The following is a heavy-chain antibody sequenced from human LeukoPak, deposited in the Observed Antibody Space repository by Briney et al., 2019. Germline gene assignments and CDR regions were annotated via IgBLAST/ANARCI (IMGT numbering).Heavy chain of an antibody. CDR3: ARDRTGGSGTYYKY. V-gene: IGHV3-33*01. CDR1: GFTFSSYG. D-gene: IGHD3-10*01. Sequence: PGGSLRLSCAASGFTFSSYGMHWVRQAPGKGLEWVAVIWYDGSNKYYADSVKGRFTISRDNSKNTLYLQMNSLRAEDTAVYYCARDRTGGSGTYYKYWGQGTLVTVSS. CDR2: IWYDGSNK. J-gene: IGHJ4*02.